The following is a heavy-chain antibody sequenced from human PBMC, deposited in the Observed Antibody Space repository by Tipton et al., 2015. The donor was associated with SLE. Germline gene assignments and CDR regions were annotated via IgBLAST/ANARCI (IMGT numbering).Heavy chain of an antibody. D-gene: IGHD3-22*01. V-gene: IGHV4-59*08. Sequence: TLSLTCTVSGGSISNYYWSWIRQSPGKGLEWIGYIHFPGRTNFNPSLKSRVTISVDTSKNQFSLKLSSVTAADTAVYYCARATLGIVVVFDYWGQGTLVTVSS. CDR2: IHFPGRT. J-gene: IGHJ4*02. CDR3: ARATLGIVVVFDY. CDR1: GGSISNYY.